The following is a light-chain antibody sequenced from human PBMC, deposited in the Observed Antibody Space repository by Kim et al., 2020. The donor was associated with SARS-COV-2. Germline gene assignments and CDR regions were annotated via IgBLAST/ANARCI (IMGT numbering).Light chain of an antibody. Sequence: DIQMTQSPSTLSASIGDRVTITCRASQMIDTWSAWYQQKPGKAPKLLIYLASTLENGVPPRFSGSGSGAEFTLTINNLQPDDFATYYCQHYSRFPYTFGQGTKLEI. J-gene: IGKJ2*01. CDR2: LAS. V-gene: IGKV1-5*03. CDR3: QHYSRFPYT. CDR1: QMIDTW.